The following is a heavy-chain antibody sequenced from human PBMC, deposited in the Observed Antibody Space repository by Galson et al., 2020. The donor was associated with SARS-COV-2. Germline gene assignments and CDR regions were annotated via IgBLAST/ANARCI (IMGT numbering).Heavy chain of an antibody. CDR3: AKAVETYYYDSSGYLHR. CDR1: GFTFSSYA. CDR2: ISGSGGST. D-gene: IGHD3-22*01. Sequence: GESLKISCAASGFTFSSYAMSWVRKAPGKGLEWVSAISGSGGSTYYADSVKGRFTISRDNSKNTLYLQMNSLRAEDTAVYYCAKAVETYYYDSSGYLHRWGQGTMASVSS. V-gene: IGHV3-23*01. J-gene: IGHJ3*01.